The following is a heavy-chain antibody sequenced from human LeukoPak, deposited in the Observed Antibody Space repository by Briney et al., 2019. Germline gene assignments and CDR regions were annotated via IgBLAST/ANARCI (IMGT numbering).Heavy chain of an antibody. CDR2: IYYSGST. D-gene: IGHD3-22*01. CDR3: AREPQYYYDSSGYQVDAFDI. J-gene: IGHJ3*02. Sequence: SETLSLTCTVSGGSISSHHWSWIRQPPGKGLEWIGYIYYSGSTNYNPSLKSRVTISVDTSKNQFSLKLSSVTAADTAVYYCAREPQYYYDSSGYQVDAFDIWGQGTMVTVSS. V-gene: IGHV4-59*11. CDR1: GGSISSHH.